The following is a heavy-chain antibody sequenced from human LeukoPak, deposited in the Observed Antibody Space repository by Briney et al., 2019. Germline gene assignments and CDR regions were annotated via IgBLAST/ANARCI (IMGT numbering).Heavy chain of an antibody. V-gene: IGHV3-33*01. CDR3: ATEGPNYYMDV. Sequence: GGSLRLSCAASGLTFRRWGMHWVRQPPGKGLEWVAVILLDGSNQYYADYVKGRFTISRDNSKNMLYLQMDSLRAEDTAVYYCATEGPNYYMDVWGRGTTVTVS. CDR2: ILLDGSNQ. J-gene: IGHJ6*03. CDR1: GLTFRRWG.